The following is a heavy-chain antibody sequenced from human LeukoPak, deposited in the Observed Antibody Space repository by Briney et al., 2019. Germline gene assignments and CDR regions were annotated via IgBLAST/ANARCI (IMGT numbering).Heavy chain of an antibody. V-gene: IGHV3-23*01. CDR3: AKTNGYYDY. CDR1: GFTFSNFG. J-gene: IGHJ4*02. CDR2: ISGGGDTT. D-gene: IGHD3-22*01. Sequence: GGSLRLSCAASGFTFSNFGMSWVRQAPGRGLEWVSGISGGGDTTYYAESVKGRFTIPRDNSKNTLFLQMNSLSAEDTAVYYCAKTNGYYDYWGQGTLVAVSS.